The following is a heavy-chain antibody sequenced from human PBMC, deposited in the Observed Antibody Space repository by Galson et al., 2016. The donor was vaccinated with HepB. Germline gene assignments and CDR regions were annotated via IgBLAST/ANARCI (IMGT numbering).Heavy chain of an antibody. V-gene: IGHV3-33*01. Sequence: SLRLSCAASGFTLSSYGMHWVRQAPGKGLEWVAVIWYDGGNKYYAESVKGRFTISRDTSKNTLHLQMTSLRVEDTAVYYCARGCGGDCYSVSGYWGQGTLITVSS. CDR3: ARGCGGDCYSVSGY. CDR2: IWYDGGNK. CDR1: GFTLSSYG. D-gene: IGHD2-21*02. J-gene: IGHJ4*02.